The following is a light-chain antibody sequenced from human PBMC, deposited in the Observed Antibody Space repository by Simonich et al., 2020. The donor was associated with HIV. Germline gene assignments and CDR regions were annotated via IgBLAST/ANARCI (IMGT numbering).Light chain of an antibody. V-gene: IGKV1-39*01. Sequence: DIQTTQSPSSLSASVGDRVTITCRASQSISSYLHWYQQKPGKAPKLLIYAASSLQGGVPSRFSGSGSGTDFTLTISSLQPEDFATYYCQQSHTTPYTFGQGTKLEIK. J-gene: IGKJ2*01. CDR3: QQSHTTPYT. CDR2: AAS. CDR1: QSISSY.